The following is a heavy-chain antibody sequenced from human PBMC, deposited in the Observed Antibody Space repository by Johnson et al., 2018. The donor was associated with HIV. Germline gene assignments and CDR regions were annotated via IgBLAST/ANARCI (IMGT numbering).Heavy chain of an antibody. J-gene: IGHJ3*02. CDR1: GFTFSDHA. V-gene: IGHV3-30-3*01. CDR2: ISYDGNNK. D-gene: IGHD5-12*01. Sequence: QVQLVESGGGLVQPGGSLRVSCAASGFTFSDHAIHWVRQAPGKGLEWVAVISYDGNNKYYADSVKGRFTISRDNSKNTLYLQMNSLRAEDTAVYYCAKVGLYSGYEYDAFDIWGQGTMVTVSA. CDR3: AKVGLYSGYEYDAFDI.